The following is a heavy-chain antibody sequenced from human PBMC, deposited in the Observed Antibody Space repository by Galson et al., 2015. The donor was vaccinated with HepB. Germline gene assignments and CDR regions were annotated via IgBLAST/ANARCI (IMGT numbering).Heavy chain of an antibody. CDR2: ISYDGGNK. D-gene: IGHD4-11*01. J-gene: IGHJ4*02. Sequence: SLRLSCAASGFTFSNYGMHWVRQAPGKGLEWVALISYDGGNKYYADSVKGRFTISRDNSKNTLYLQMNSLRAEDTAVYYCAKLDSNSFDYWGQGTLVTVSS. CDR3: AKLDSNSFDY. V-gene: IGHV3-30*18. CDR1: GFTFSNYG.